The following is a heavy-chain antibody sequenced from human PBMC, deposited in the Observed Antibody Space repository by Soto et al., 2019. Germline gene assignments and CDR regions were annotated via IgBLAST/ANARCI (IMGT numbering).Heavy chain of an antibody. CDR1: GYTLTELS. CDR3: ARASTYYDFWSGNDYYYYMDV. CDR2: FDPEDGET. Sequence: ASVKVSCKVSGYTLTELSMHWVRQAPGKGLEWMGGFDPEDGETIYAQKFQGRVTITADKSTSTAYMELSSLRSEDTAVYYCARASTYYDFWSGNDYYYYMDVWGKGTTVTVSS. V-gene: IGHV1-24*01. D-gene: IGHD3-3*01. J-gene: IGHJ6*03.